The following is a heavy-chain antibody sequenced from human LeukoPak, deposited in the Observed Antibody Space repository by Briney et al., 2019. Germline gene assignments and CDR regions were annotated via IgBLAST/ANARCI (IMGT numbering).Heavy chain of an antibody. V-gene: IGHV4-34*01. CDR1: GGSFSGYY. D-gene: IGHD3-22*01. J-gene: IGHJ4*02. CDR3: ARIYYDSSGVYYSYYFDY. CDR2: INHSGST. Sequence: SETLSLTCAVYGGSFSGYYWSWIRQPPGKGLEWIGEINHSGSTNYNPSLKSRVTISVDTSKNQFSLKLSSVTAADTAVYYCARIYYDSSGVYYSYYFDYWGQGTLVTVSS.